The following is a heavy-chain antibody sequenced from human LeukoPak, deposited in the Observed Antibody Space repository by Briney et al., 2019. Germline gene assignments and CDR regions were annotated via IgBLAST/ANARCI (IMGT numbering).Heavy chain of an antibody. D-gene: IGHD4-17*01. CDR3: AIYDYGDYGLYDY. CDR1: GGSISSSSYY. Sequence: SETLSLTCTVSGGSISSSSYYWGRIRHPPGTGLEWIGSTYYSGSTHYNPSLKSRVTISVDTSKNQFSLKLSSVTAADTAVYYCAIYDYGDYGLYDYWGQGTLVTVSS. J-gene: IGHJ4*02. CDR2: TYYSGST. V-gene: IGHV4-39*01.